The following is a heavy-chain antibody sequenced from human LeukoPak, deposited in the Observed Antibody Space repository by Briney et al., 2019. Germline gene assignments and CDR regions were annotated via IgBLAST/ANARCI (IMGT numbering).Heavy chain of an antibody. D-gene: IGHD5-18*01. V-gene: IGHV4-30-2*01. CDR2: IYHSGST. CDR3: ARGGYNFDY. J-gene: IGHJ4*02. Sequence: LRLSCAVSGFTFSSYGMHWIRQPPGKGLEWIGYIYHSGSTYYNPSLKSRVTISIDRSKNQFSLQLTSVTAADTAVYYCARGGYNFDYWGQGTLVTVSS. CDR1: GFTFSSYG.